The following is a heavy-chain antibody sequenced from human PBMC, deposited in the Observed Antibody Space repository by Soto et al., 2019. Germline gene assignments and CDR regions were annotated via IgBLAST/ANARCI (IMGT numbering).Heavy chain of an antibody. D-gene: IGHD6-6*01. Sequence: ASVKVSCKASGYTFTIHDIHWVRQAPGQGLEWMAWMNPHSGNTAYAQKFQGRLTMTGNASTSKAYMELSSLRSEDTAMYDCARVSSIAGRLAFDSWGEGSLVAGSS. CDR3: ARVSSIAGRLAFDS. CDR2: MNPHSGNT. CDR1: GYTFTIHD. J-gene: IGHJ5*02. V-gene: IGHV1-8*01.